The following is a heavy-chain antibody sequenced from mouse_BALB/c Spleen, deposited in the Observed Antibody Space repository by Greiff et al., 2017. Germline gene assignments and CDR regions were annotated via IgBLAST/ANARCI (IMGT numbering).Heavy chain of an antibody. Sequence: VQLQQSGAELVRPGTSVKVSCKASGYAFTNYLIEWVKQRPGQGLEWIGVINPGSGGTNYNEKFKGKATLTADKSSSTAYMQLSSLTSDDSAVYFCARSNYGYPFDYWGQGTTLTVSS. J-gene: IGHJ2*01. CDR2: INPGSGGT. D-gene: IGHD1-2*01. CDR1: GYAFTNYL. V-gene: IGHV1-54*01. CDR3: ARSNYGYPFDY.